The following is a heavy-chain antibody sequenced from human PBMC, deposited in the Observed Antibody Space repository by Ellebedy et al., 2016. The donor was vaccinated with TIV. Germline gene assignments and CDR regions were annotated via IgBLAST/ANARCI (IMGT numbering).Heavy chain of an antibody. D-gene: IGHD2-21*01. Sequence: GESLKISCAASGFTFSDYGMYWVRQAPGKGLEWVAMIRDDGSNKYYPDSVKGRFTVSRDDSNNTLYLQMNSLRVEDTAVYYCAKDPIAHVALYYFDYWGQGTLVTVSS. CDR1: GFTFSDYG. J-gene: IGHJ4*02. CDR2: IRDDGSNK. V-gene: IGHV3-30*02. CDR3: AKDPIAHVALYYFDY.